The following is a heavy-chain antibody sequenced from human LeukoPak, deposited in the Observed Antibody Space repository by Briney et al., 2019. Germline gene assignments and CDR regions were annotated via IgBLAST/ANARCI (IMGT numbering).Heavy chain of an antibody. D-gene: IGHD5-12*01. Sequence: PSETLSLTCTVSGGSISTYYWSWIRQPPGKGLEWIGYISYSGNTNYNPSLKSRVTISIDTSKNQFSLKLNSVTAADTAVYYCARHFGSGFDRWFDPWGQGSPVIVSP. CDR2: ISYSGNT. CDR1: GGSISTYY. CDR3: ARHFGSGFDRWFDP. V-gene: IGHV4-59*08. J-gene: IGHJ5*02.